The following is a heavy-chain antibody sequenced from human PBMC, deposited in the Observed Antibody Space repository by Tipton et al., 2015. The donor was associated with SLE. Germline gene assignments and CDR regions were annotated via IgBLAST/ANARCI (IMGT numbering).Heavy chain of an antibody. CDR2: INHSGST. CDR1: GDPINSGSYF. J-gene: IGHJ6*03. CDR3: AKGLGAYSSGWRYYYYYMDV. V-gene: IGHV4-39*07. D-gene: IGHD6-19*01. Sequence: TLSLTCSVSGDPINSGSYFWSWIRQPPGKGLEWIGEINHSGSTNYNPSLKSRVTISVDTSKNQFSLKLSSVTAADTAVYYCAKGLGAYSSGWRYYYYYMDVWGKGTTVTVSS.